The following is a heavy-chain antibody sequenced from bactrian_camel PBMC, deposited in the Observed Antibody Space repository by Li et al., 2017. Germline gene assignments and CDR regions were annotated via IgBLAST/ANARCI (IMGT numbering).Heavy chain of an antibody. V-gene: IGHV3S1*01. CDR1: GYTYNRNC. CDR3: ATKRSCSRWYWRSLSPADFNH. Sequence: HVQLVESGGGSVHAGGSLRLSCAASGYTYNRNCMAWFRQAPGKEREGVARIYTGSGNTYYADSVKGRFTISQDNAKNTVYLQMSSLQPEDTATYYCATKRSCSRWYWRSLSPADFNHWAQGTQVTVS. CDR2: IYTGSGNT. D-gene: IGHD6*01. J-gene: IGHJ6*01.